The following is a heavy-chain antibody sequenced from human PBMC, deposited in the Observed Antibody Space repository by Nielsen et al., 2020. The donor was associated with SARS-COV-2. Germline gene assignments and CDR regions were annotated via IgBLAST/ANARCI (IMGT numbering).Heavy chain of an antibody. J-gene: IGHJ3*02. Sequence: GGSLRLSCAASGFTFSDYYMTWIRQAPGKGLEWVSYISSSGRTIFYADSVKGRFSISWDNAKNSLHLQMNSLRAEDTAVYYCVRKLDIFGVVIKTPAFDIWGQGTMVSVSS. CDR3: VRKLDIFGVVIKTPAFDI. D-gene: IGHD3-3*02. V-gene: IGHV3-11*01. CDR1: GFTFSDYY. CDR2: ISSSGRTI.